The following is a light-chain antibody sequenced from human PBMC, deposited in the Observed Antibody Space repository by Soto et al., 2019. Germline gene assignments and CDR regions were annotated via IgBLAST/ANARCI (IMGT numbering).Light chain of an antibody. CDR3: TVWDDILRGRL. CDR1: SSNIGSNY. CDR2: RNN. J-gene: IGLJ2*01. V-gene: IGLV1-47*01. Sequence: QSVLTQPPSASGTPGQRGTISCSGSSSNIGSNYVYWYQQLPGTAPQLLIYRNNQRPSGVPDRFSGSKSGTSASLAISALRSEDEADYYCTVWDDILRGRLFGGGTKLNVL.